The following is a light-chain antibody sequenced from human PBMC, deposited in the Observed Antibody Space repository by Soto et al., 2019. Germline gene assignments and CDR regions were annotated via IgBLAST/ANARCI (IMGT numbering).Light chain of an antibody. J-gene: IGKJ3*01. CDR3: QQYDNWPFT. CDR1: QSVSSN. Sequence: EIVMTQSPATLSVSPGERATLSCRASQSVSSNLAWYQQKPGQAPRLLIYGASTRATGVPARFSGSESGKEFTLTISSLQSEDFVVYYCQQYDNWPFTFGPGTKVDIK. V-gene: IGKV3-15*01. CDR2: GAS.